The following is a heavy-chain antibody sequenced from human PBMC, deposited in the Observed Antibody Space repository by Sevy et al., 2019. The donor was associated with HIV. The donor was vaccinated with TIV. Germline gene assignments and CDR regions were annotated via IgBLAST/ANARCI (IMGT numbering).Heavy chain of an antibody. J-gene: IGHJ4*02. CDR1: GYTLTKLS. D-gene: IGHD3-22*01. CDR2: FDPEDGET. CDR3: ASARECDEDISGYLDY. V-gene: IGHV1-24*01. Sequence: ASVKVSCKVSGYTLTKLSMHWVRQAPGKGLEWMGRFDPEDGETIYAQKFQGRVTMTEDTSTDTAYMELSSLRYEDTAVYYCASARECDEDISGYLDYWGQGTLVTVSS.